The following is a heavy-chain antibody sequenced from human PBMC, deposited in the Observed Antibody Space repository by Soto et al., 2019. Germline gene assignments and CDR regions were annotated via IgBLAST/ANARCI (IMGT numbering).Heavy chain of an antibody. V-gene: IGHV5-10-1*01. CDR2: IDPSDSYT. J-gene: IGHJ4*02. D-gene: IGHD3-22*01. CDR1: GYRFNSYC. CDR3: ARRTYDSSGYPSGFDY. Sequence: RGESLKISCKGSGYRFNSYCISWVRQMPGKGLEWMGRIDPSDSYTNYSPSFQGHVTISADKSISTAYLQWSSLKASDTAMYYCARRTYDSSGYPSGFDYWGQGTLVTVSS.